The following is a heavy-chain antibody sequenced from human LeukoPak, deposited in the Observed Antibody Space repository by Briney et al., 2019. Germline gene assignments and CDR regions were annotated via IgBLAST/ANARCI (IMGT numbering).Heavy chain of an antibody. D-gene: IGHD2-15*01. CDR3: ARAEAYCSGGSCYTANWFDP. Sequence: ASVKVSCKASGYTFTSYYMHWVRQAPGQGLEWMGIIDPSGGSTSYAQKFQGRVTMTRDTSTSTVYMELSSLRSEDTAVYYCARAEAYCSGGSCYTANWFDPWGQGTLVTVSS. CDR1: GYTFTSYY. V-gene: IGHV1-46*01. CDR2: IDPSGGST. J-gene: IGHJ5*02.